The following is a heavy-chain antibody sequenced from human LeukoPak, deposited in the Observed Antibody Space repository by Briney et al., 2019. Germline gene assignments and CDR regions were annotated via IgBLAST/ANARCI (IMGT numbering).Heavy chain of an antibody. D-gene: IGHD3-16*01. CDR2: ISYDGSNK. V-gene: IGHV3-30*04. CDR1: GFTFSSYA. J-gene: IGHJ3*02. Sequence: PGGSLRLSCAASGFTFSSYAMHWVRQAPGKGLEWVAVISYDGSNKYYADSVKGRFTISRDNSKNTLYLQMNSLRAEDTAVYYCASLYTPLAAFDIWGQGTMVTVSS. CDR3: ASLYTPLAAFDI.